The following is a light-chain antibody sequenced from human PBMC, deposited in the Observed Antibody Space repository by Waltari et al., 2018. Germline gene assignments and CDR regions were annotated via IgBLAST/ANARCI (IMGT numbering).Light chain of an antibody. V-gene: IGKV4-1*01. Sequence: DIVLTQSPDSLAVSLGERATINCKSSQSVLYSPNNKNYLGWFQKKAGQPPKLLIYWASIREYGVPDRFSGSGSGTDFTLTISSLQAEDVAVYYCQQYHSVPRTFGQGTKVEI. CDR2: WAS. J-gene: IGKJ1*01. CDR1: QSVLYSPNNKNY. CDR3: QQYHSVPRT.